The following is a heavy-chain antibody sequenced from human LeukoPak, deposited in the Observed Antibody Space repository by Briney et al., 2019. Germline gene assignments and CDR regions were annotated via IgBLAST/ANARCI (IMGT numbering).Heavy chain of an antibody. J-gene: IGHJ5*02. CDR3: ARQGRSSANWFDP. Sequence: GESLKSSCKGSGYSFTSYWIGWVRQMPGKGLEWMGVIYPGDSDTRYSPSFQGQVTISADKSISTAYLQWSSLKASDTAMYYCARQGRSSANWFDPWGQGTLVTVSS. CDR2: IYPGDSDT. D-gene: IGHD2-2*01. V-gene: IGHV5-51*01. CDR1: GYSFTSYW.